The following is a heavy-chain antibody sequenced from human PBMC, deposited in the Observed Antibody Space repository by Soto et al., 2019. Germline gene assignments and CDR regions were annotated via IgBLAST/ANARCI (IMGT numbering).Heavy chain of an antibody. D-gene: IGHD3-3*01. CDR2: INHSGST. CDR3: ARGRYYDFWSGYYRNYYGMDV. Sequence: SETLSLTCAVYGGSFSGYYWSWIRQPPGKGLEWIGEINHSGSTNYNPSLKSRVTISVDTSKNQLSLKLSSVTAADTAVYYCARGRYYDFWSGYYRNYYGMDVWGQGTTVTVSS. J-gene: IGHJ6*02. CDR1: GGSFSGYY. V-gene: IGHV4-34*01.